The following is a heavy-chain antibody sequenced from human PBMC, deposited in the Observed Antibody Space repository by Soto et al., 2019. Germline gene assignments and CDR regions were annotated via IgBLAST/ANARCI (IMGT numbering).Heavy chain of an antibody. CDR1: GFTFSSYA. D-gene: IGHD6-19*01. CDR3: AKDSSGWYFDY. Sequence: GGSLRLSCAASGFTFSSYAMSWVRQAPGKGLEWVSAISGSGGSTYYADSVKGRFTISRDNSKNPLYLQMNSLRAEDTAVYYGAKDSSGWYFDYWGQGTLVTVSS. J-gene: IGHJ4*02. V-gene: IGHV3-23*01. CDR2: ISGSGGST.